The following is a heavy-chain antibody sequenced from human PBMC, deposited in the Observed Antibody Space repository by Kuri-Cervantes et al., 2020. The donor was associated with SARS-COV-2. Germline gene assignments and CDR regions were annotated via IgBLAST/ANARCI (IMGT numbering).Heavy chain of an antibody. V-gene: IGHV1-8*01. D-gene: IGHD2-21*01. CDR2: VKTNSGNT. CDR1: ETTFPNYD. Sequence: ASVKVSCKAPETTFPNYDINWVRQATGQGLEWMGMVKTNSGNTLYAQFFQGRVTMTRDISTSTVYMELSSLMPEDTAIYYCYCAPKEGFDSWGQGTLVTVSS. J-gene: IGHJ4*02. CDR3: YCAPKEGFDS.